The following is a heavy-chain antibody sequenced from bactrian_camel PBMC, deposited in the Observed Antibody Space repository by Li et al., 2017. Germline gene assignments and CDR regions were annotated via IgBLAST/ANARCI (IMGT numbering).Heavy chain of an antibody. CDR2: MKGDGRNT. CDR3: ATFWLLAN. D-gene: IGHD1*01. V-gene: IGHV3-2*01. J-gene: IGHJ4*01. Sequence: HVQLVESGGGLVQPGGSLRLSCVASGLPLSTYAMSWVRQAPGKGLEWVSSMKGDGRNTYYRDSVKGRFTISQDNAKNTVYLQMNSLKSEDTALYYCATFWLLANWGQGTQVTVS. CDR1: GLPLSTYA.